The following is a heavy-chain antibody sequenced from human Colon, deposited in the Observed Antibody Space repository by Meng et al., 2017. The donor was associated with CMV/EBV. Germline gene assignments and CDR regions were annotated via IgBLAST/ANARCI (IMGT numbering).Heavy chain of an antibody. CDR2: ISWNSGSI. Sequence: SLKISCTASGFTIGDYTMHWVRQAPGKGLEWVSGISWNSGSIGYADSVKGRFTISRDNAKNSLYLQMNSLRTEDTAFYYCATHPRPSGNSKNVPVWGQGTAVTVSS. CDR3: ATHPRPSGNSKNVPV. V-gene: IGHV3-9*01. D-gene: IGHD3-10*01. J-gene: IGHJ6*02. CDR1: GFTIGDYT.